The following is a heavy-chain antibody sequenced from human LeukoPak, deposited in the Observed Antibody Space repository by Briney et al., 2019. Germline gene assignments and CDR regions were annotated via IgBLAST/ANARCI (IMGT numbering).Heavy chain of an antibody. CDR2: IGGYDGST. J-gene: IGHJ4*02. CDR3: AKDSHSGYFDY. V-gene: IGHV3-23*01. Sequence: GGSLRLSCAASGFSLTTYGMSWVRQSPGKGLEWVSGIGGYDGSTYYADSLKGRFTISKDTSKNTLYLQMNSLTAGDTAVYYCAKDSHSGYFDYWGQGTLVTVSS. D-gene: IGHD1-26*01. CDR1: GFSLTTYG.